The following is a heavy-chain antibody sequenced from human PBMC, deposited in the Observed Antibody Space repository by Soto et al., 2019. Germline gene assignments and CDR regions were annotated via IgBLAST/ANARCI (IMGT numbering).Heavy chain of an antibody. V-gene: IGHV1-46*01. CDR1: RDTFTIYY. J-gene: IGHJ5*02. CDR2: INPHGGST. D-gene: IGHD1-26*01. Sequence: ASVKVSCKAPRDTFTIYYINWVRQAPGQGLEWMGVINPHGGSTAYAQKFKGRVTLTRDTSASTVYMEVSSLTSEDTAMYYCARSSVGNFGIIIEGTNWFAPWGEGTLVTVSS. CDR3: ARSSVGNFGIIIEGTNWFAP.